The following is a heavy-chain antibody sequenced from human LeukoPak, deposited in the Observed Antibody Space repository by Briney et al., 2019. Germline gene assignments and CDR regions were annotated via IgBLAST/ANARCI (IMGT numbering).Heavy chain of an antibody. Sequence: ASVKVSCKASGYTFTSYDINWVRQATGQGLEWMGWMNPNSGNTGYAQKFQGRVTMTRNTSISTAYMELSSLRSEDTAVYYRARARRGGNWFDPWGQGTLVTVSS. D-gene: IGHD3-16*01. CDR3: ARARRGGNWFDP. V-gene: IGHV1-8*01. J-gene: IGHJ5*02. CDR2: MNPNSGNT. CDR1: GYTFTSYD.